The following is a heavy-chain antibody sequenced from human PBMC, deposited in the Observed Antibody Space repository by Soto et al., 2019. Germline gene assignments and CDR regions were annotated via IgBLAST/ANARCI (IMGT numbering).Heavy chain of an antibody. D-gene: IGHD3-16*01. J-gene: IGHJ2*01. Sequence: EERLSESGGGLIQPGGSLRLSCAASGFSFSHYSLSWVRQAPGKGLEWVSESSSDGGSTSYPDSVSGRFIISRDRSKESLYLQMNTVRLEDTAVYFYARERTLSSKPLRYVDLWGRGTLVTVSS. CDR1: GFSFSHYS. CDR2: SSSDGGST. CDR3: ARERTLSSKPLRYVDL. V-gene: IGHV3-23*01.